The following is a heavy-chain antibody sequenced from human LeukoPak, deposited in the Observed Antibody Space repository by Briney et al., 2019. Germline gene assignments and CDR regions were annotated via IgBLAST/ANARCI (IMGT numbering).Heavy chain of an antibody. Sequence: ASVKVSCMASGYTFTGYYMHWVRQAPGQGLEWMGWINHNSGGTNYDQKFQGRVTMTRDTSISTAYMELSRLRSDDTAVYYCARVYDSSGYPTLYFDYWGQGTLVTDSS. CDR3: ARVYDSSGYPTLYFDY. CDR2: INHNSGGT. D-gene: IGHD3-22*01. CDR1: GYTFTGYY. J-gene: IGHJ4*02. V-gene: IGHV1-2*02.